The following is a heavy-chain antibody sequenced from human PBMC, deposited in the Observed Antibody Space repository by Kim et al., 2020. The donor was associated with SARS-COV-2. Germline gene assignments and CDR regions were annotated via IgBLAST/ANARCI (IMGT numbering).Heavy chain of an antibody. Sequence: GGYLRLSCAASGFAFSTYAMNWVRQPPGKGLEWVSTISGSDGSTFYTDSVKGRFTISRDDSKNTLFLQMNSLGVEDTAVYYCARDGQRPWGALDVWGQGTTVTVSS. CDR3: ARDGQRPWGALDV. CDR1: GFAFSTYA. V-gene: IGHV3-23*01. J-gene: IGHJ3*01. D-gene: IGHD7-27*01. CDR2: ISGSDGST.